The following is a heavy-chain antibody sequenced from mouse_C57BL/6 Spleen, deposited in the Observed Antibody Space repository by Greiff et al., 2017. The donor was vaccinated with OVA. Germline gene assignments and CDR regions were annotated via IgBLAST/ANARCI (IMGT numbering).Heavy chain of an antibody. Sequence: QVTLKESGPGILQSSQTLSLTCSFSGFSLSTSGMGVSWIRQPSGKGLEWLAHIYWDDDKRYNPSLKSRLTISKDTSRNQVFLKITSVDTADTATYYCARRATTVVATDWYFDVWGTGTTVTVSS. D-gene: IGHD1-1*01. CDR3: ARRATTVVATDWYFDV. V-gene: IGHV8-12*01. CDR2: IYWDDDK. CDR1: GFSLSTSGMG. J-gene: IGHJ1*03.